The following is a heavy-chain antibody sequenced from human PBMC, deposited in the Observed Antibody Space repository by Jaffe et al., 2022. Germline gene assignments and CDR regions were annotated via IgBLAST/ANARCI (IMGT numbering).Heavy chain of an antibody. CDR1: GGSFSGYY. CDR3: ARLAAGRIGAYGYYYYMDV. V-gene: IGHV4-34*01. D-gene: IGHD3-16*01. CDR2: INHSGST. Sequence: QVQLQQWGAGLLKPSETLSLTCAVYGGSFSGYYWSWIRQPPGKGLEWIGEINHSGSTNYNPSLKSRVTISVDTSKNQFSLKLSSVTAADTAVYYCARLAAGRIGAYGYYYYMDVWGKGTTVTVSS. J-gene: IGHJ6*03.